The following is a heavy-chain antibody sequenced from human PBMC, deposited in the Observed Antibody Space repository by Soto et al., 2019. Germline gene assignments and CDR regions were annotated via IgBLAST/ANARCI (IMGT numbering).Heavy chain of an antibody. CDR1: NGSISSRSSY. Sequence: PSETLSLTCIVSNGSISSRSSYWGWIRQTPGKGLEWIGSIYYIGNTYYNPSLKSRVTISIDTSKTQFSLKMNSVTAADTAVYFGGGQDYGAQRNYLENWGQGALVTVSP. D-gene: IGHD4-17*01. V-gene: IGHV4-39*01. J-gene: IGHJ4*02. CDR2: IYYIGNT. CDR3: GGQDYGAQRNYLEN.